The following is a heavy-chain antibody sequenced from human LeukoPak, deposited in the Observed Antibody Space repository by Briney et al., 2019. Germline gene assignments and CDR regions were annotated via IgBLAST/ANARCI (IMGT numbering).Heavy chain of an antibody. CDR2: IKQDGSEK. CDR3: ARDPEGTTRRAFQH. V-gene: IGHV3-7*01. D-gene: IGHD1-7*01. J-gene: IGHJ1*01. Sequence: PGVSLRLSCAASGFTFSNYWMSWVRQAPGKGLEWVANIKQDGSEKYYVDSVKGRFTISRDNAKNSLYLQMNSLRAEDTAVFYCARDPEGTTRRAFQHWGQGTLVAVSS. CDR1: GFTFSNYW.